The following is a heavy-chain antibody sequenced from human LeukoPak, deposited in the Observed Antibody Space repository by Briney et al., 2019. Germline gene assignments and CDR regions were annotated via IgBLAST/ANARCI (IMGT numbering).Heavy chain of an antibody. J-gene: IGHJ4*02. Sequence: SETLSLTCTVSGGSIRSYYWSWIRQPPGKGLEWIGYIYYSESANYNPSLKSRITISLDTSKNHFSLKLSSVTAADTAVYYCARGGIAVALDYWGQGTLVTVSS. CDR1: GGSIRSYY. D-gene: IGHD6-19*01. CDR3: ARGGIAVALDY. V-gene: IGHV4-59*12. CDR2: IYYSESA.